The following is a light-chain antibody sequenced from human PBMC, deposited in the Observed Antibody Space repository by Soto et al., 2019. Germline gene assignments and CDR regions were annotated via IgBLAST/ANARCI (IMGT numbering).Light chain of an antibody. J-gene: IGKJ2*01. CDR3: QQSYSTPYT. CDR2: AAS. CDR1: QSISSY. Sequence: DIQMTQSPSSLSASVGDRVTITCRASQSISSYLNWYQQKPGKAPKLLIYAASSLQSGVPSRFSGSGSGTDFTLTISSLQPEDFATYYCQQSYSTPYTFAQGTKLESK. V-gene: IGKV1-39*01.